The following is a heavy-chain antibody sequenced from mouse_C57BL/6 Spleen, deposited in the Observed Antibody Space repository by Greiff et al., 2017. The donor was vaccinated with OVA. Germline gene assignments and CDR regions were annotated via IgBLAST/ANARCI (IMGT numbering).Heavy chain of an antibody. J-gene: IGHJ1*03. CDR2: LYPGDGDT. CDR1: GYAFSSYW. Sequence: VQLQQSGAELVKPGASVKISCKASGYAFSSYWMNWVKQRPGTGLEWIGQLYPGDGDTNYNGKFKGKATLTADKSSSTAYMQLSSLTSEDSAVYFCARRGAYYSNFLYCDVWGTGTTVTVSS. CDR3: ARRGAYYSNFLYCDV. V-gene: IGHV1-80*01. D-gene: IGHD2-5*01.